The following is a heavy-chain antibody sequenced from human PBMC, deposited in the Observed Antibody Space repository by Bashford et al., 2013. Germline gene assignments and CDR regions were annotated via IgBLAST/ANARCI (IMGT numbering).Heavy chain of an antibody. CDR1: GGSISSYY. CDR2: IYYSGST. J-gene: IGHJ5*02. V-gene: IGHV4-59*01. CDR3: AREAADHNWFDP. Sequence: SETLSLTCTVSGGSISSYYWSWIRQPPGKGLEWIGYIYYSGSTNYNPSLKSRVTISLDTSKNQFSLKLNSVTGADTAVYYCAREAADHNWFDPWARDPGHRLL. D-gene: IGHD6-13*01.